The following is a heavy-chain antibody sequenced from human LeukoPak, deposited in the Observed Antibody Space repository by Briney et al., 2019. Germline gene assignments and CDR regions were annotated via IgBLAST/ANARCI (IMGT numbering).Heavy chain of an antibody. CDR1: GGSITNYY. D-gene: IGHD6-13*01. CDR2: IYNTGRT. V-gene: IGHV4-59*08. Sequence: SETLSLTCSVPGGSITNYYWSWIRQSPGKGLEWIGFIYNTGRTNYNPSLQSRVTMSIDTSKNQFSLKLSSVTAADTALYYCARQPTGYYTSWYPDYFDNWGQGTLVTVSS. CDR3: ARQPTGYYTSWYPDYFDN. J-gene: IGHJ4*02.